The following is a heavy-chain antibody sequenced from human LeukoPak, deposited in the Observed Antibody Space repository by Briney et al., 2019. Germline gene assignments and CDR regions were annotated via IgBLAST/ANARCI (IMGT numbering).Heavy chain of an antibody. V-gene: IGHV1-18*01. CDR1: GFTLINYG. CDR3: TRTVQIGYCTGGNCYFYFDY. D-gene: IGHD2-15*01. CDR2: ISVYNGDT. J-gene: IGHJ4*02. Sequence: ASVKVSCKASGFTLINYGITWVRQAPGQGLERLGWISVYNGDTNYAQKVQDRVTMTTDTSTSTVYMELRSLRSDDTAIYYCTRTVQIGYCTGGNCYFYFDYWGQGSLVTVSS.